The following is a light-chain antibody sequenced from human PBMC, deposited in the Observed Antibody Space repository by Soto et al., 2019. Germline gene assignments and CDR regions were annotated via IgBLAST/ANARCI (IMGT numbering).Light chain of an antibody. CDR1: SSDVGGYNY. V-gene: IGLV2-8*01. Sequence: QSALPQPPSASGSPGQSVTISCTGTSSDVGGYNYVSWYQKHPDKAPKLIIYEVSKRPSGVPDRFSGSKSGNTASLTVSGLQAEDEADYYCSSYGGYNNVIFGGGTKLTVL. CDR2: EVS. CDR3: SSYGGYNNVI. J-gene: IGLJ2*01.